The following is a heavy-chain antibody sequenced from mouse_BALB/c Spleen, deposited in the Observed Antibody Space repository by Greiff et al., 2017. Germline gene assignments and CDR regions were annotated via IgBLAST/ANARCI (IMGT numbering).Heavy chain of an antibody. Sequence: QVQLKESGPGLVAPSQSLSITCTVSGFSLTGYGVNWVRQPPGKGLEWLGMIWGDGSTDYNSALKSRLSISKDNSKSQVFLKMNSLQTDDTARYDCDRDRGMGVFAYWGQGTLVTVSA. J-gene: IGHJ3*01. CDR2: IWGDGST. V-gene: IGHV2-6-7*01. CDR1: GFSLTGYG. CDR3: DRDRGMGVFAY.